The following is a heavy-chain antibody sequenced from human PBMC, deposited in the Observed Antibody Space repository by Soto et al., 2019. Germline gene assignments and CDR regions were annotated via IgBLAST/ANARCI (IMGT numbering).Heavy chain of an antibody. J-gene: IGHJ6*02. CDR2: IIPIFGTA. Sequence: QVQLVQSGAEVKKPGSSVKVSCKASGGTFSSYAISWVRQAPGQGLEWMGGIIPIFGTANYEQKFQGRVTITAAESTSTAYLELSSLRSEDTAVYYCARDATVETHQSNGMDVWGQGTTVTVSS. D-gene: IGHD4-17*01. V-gene: IGHV1-69*12. CDR1: GGTFSSYA. CDR3: ARDATVETHQSNGMDV.